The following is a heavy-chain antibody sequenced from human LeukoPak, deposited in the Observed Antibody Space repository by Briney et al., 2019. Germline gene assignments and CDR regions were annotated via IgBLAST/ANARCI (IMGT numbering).Heavy chain of an antibody. V-gene: IGHV4-39*07. CDR2: IYSSGRT. CDR1: GGSISSSSYY. J-gene: IGHJ3*02. CDR3: ARERYSSAFDI. D-gene: IGHD6-13*01. Sequence: SETLSLTCTVSGGSISSSSYYWGWIRQPPGKGLDWVGNIYSSGRTYYNPSLKSRVTISGDKSKNQFSLKLSSVTAADTAVYYCARERYSSAFDIWGQGTMVTVSS.